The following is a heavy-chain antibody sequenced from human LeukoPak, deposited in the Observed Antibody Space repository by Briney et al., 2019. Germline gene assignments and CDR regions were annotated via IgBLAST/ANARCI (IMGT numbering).Heavy chain of an antibody. Sequence: GGSLRLSCAASGFTFDDYAMHWVGQAPGKGLEWVPGISWNSGSIGYADSVKGRFTISRDNAKNSLYLQMNSLRAEDMALYYCAKGQGLWFGDLRGAFDIWGQGTMVTVSS. CDR1: GFTFDDYA. D-gene: IGHD3-10*01. J-gene: IGHJ3*02. CDR2: ISWNSGSI. V-gene: IGHV3-9*03. CDR3: AKGQGLWFGDLRGAFDI.